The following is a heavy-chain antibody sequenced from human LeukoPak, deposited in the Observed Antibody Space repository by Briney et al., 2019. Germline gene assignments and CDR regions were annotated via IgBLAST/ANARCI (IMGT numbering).Heavy chain of an antibody. CDR2: IFHSGST. V-gene: IGHV4-38-2*02. CDR1: GYSISSGYY. Sequence: PSETLSLTCNVSGYSISSGYYWGWIRQPPGKGLEWIGNIFHSGSTHYNPSLKSRVTISVDTSNNQFSLKLSSVTAADMAVCYCASQWTIFDAFDIWGQGTMVTVSS. CDR3: ASQWTIFDAFDI. D-gene: IGHD2-8*01. J-gene: IGHJ3*02.